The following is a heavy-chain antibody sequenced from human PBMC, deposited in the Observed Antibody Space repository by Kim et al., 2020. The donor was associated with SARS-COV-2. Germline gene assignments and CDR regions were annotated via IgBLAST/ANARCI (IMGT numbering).Heavy chain of an antibody. Sequence: GGSLRLSCAASGFTFSNYTMHWVRQAPGKGLEWVAVISYDGSNKYYADSVKGRFTISRDNSKKKLYLQMNSLRAEDTAVYYCARVHDSMGYYGMDVWGQGTTVTVSS. CDR2: ISYDGSNK. J-gene: IGHJ6*02. V-gene: IGHV3-30*04. CDR1: GFTFSNYT. CDR3: ARVHDSMGYYGMDV. D-gene: IGHD3-22*01.